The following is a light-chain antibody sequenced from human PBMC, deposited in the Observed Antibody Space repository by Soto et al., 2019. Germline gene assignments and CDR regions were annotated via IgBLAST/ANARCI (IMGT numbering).Light chain of an antibody. Sequence: DIVMTQSPDSLAVSLGERATINCKSSQSVLYSSNNKNYLAWYQQKPGQPPKLLIYWASTRESGVPDRFSGSGSGTDFTLPISSLQAEDVAVYYCQQYDSTTWTFGQGTKVEIK. CDR1: QSVLYSSNNKNY. J-gene: IGKJ1*01. CDR2: WAS. V-gene: IGKV4-1*01. CDR3: QQYDSTTWT.